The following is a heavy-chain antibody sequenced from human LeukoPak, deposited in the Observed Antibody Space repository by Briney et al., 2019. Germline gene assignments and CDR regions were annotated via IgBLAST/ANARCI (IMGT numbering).Heavy chain of an antibody. Sequence: SETLSLTCTVSGDSISSSRYYWGWIRQPPGKGLEWIGSIIYSGTTYYNPSLKSRVTISVDTSKNQISLKLTSVTAADTAVYYCARLGVPMTPCDYWGQGTLVTVSS. CDR2: IIYSGTT. CDR3: ARLGVPMTPCDY. J-gene: IGHJ4*02. V-gene: IGHV4-39*01. D-gene: IGHD3-10*01. CDR1: GDSISSSRYY.